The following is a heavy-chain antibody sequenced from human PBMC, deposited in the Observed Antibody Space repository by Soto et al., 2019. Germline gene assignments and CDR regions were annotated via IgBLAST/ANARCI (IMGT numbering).Heavy chain of an antibody. CDR3: ARGRFRRTIVRGVARDYGMDV. CDR1: GYTFTSYD. D-gene: IGHD3-10*01. CDR2: MNPNSGNT. Sequence: QVPLVQSGAEVKKPGASVKVSCKASGYTFTSYDINWVRQATGQGLEWMGWMNPNSGNTGYAQKFQGRVTMTRNTSISTAYMELSSLRSEDTAVYYCARGRFRRTIVRGVARDYGMDVCGQGTTVTVSS. V-gene: IGHV1-8*01. J-gene: IGHJ6*02.